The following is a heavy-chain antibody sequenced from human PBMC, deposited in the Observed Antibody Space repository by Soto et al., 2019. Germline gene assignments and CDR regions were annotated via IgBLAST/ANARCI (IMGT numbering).Heavy chain of an antibody. V-gene: IGHV3-48*03. CDR2: ISSSGSSR. Sequence: EVQLVEAGGGVVQPGGSLRLSCAASGFTFSTSQLNWFRQAPGKGLEWLSYISSSGSSRYYADSVKGRFTIARDNAKKSLYLQMNSLRVADPAVYYCAREGSSDSYDLWGKGTKVTVSS. CDR3: AREGSSDSYDL. CDR1: GFTFSTSQ. J-gene: IGHJ3*01. D-gene: IGHD3-10*01.